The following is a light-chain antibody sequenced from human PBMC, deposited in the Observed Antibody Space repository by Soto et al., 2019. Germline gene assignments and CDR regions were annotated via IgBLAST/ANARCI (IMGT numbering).Light chain of an antibody. CDR2: DAS. Sequence: EIVLTQSPATLSLSPGERATLSCRASQSVSSYLAWYQQKPGQAPRLLIYDASNRAPGIPARFSGSGSGTDFTLTISSLEPEDFAVYYCQQRSNWPPLTFGGGNKVEIK. CDR3: QQRSNWPPLT. J-gene: IGKJ4*02. V-gene: IGKV3-11*01. CDR1: QSVSSY.